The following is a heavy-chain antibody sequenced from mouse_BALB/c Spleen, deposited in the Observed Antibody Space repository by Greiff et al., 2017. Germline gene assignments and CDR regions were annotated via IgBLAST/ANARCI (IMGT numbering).Heavy chain of an antibody. V-gene: IGHV5-6*01. Sequence: DVQLVESGGDLVKPGGSLTLSCAASGFTFTSYGMSWVRQTPVKRLEWVATISSGGSYTYYPDSVKGRFTIARDNAKNTLYLQMSSLKSEDTAMYYSARKGDEDRAMDYWGQGTSVTVSS. D-gene: IGHD3-2*01. CDR1: GFTFTSYG. CDR3: ARKGDEDRAMDY. CDR2: ISSGGSYT. J-gene: IGHJ4*01.